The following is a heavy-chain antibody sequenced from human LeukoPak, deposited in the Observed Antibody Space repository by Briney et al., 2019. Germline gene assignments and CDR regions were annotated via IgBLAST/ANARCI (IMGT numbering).Heavy chain of an antibody. J-gene: IGHJ3*01. Sequence: GGSLRLSCAASGFTFSDYYMSWIRQAPGKGLEWVSDISSSGTTIHYADSVKGRFTISRDNSKNTLYLQMNSLRAEDTAVYYCARDHGGAAARAFDFWGQGTMVTVSS. V-gene: IGHV3-11*04. CDR2: ISSSGTTI. CDR3: ARDHGGAAARAFDF. CDR1: GFTFSDYY. D-gene: IGHD6-25*01.